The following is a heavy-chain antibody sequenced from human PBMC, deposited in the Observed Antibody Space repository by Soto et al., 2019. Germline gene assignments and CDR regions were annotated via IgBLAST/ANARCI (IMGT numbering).Heavy chain of an antibody. CDR2: ISGSGGST. V-gene: IGHV3-23*01. Sequence: GGSLRLSCAASGFTFSSYAMSWVRQAPGKGLEWVSAISGSGGSTYYADSVKGRFTISRDNSKNTLYLQMNSLRAEDTAVYYCAKGDGGYFDWLSRGYFDYWGQGTLGTVSS. J-gene: IGHJ4*02. CDR3: AKGDGGYFDWLSRGYFDY. CDR1: GFTFSSYA. D-gene: IGHD3-9*01.